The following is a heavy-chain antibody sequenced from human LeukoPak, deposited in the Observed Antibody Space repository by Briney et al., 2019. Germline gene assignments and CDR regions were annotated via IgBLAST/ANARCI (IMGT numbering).Heavy chain of an antibody. CDR1: GFTFSSYS. CDR3: ARKDGYTSSWSFDY. V-gene: IGHV3-48*04. J-gene: IGHJ4*02. CDR2: ISSSGSTT. D-gene: IGHD6-13*01. Sequence: QPGESLRLSCVASGFTFSSYSMNWIRQAPGKGLEWVSSISSSGSTTNYADSAKGRFTISRDNAKNSLYLQMNSLRAEDTAVYYCARKDGYTSSWSFDYWGQGTLVTVSS.